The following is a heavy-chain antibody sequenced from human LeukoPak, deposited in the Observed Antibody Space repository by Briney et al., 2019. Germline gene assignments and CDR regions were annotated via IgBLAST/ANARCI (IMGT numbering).Heavy chain of an antibody. J-gene: IGHJ4*02. CDR2: ISSSSSYI. D-gene: IGHD3-22*01. V-gene: IGHV3-21*01. CDR1: GFTFSSYG. Sequence: GGSLRLSCAASGFTFSSYGMSWVRQAPGKGLEWVSSISSSSSYIYYADSVKGRFTISRDNAKNSLYLQMNSLRAEDTAVYYCARFPGRNYYDSSGFDYWGQGTLVTVSS. CDR3: ARFPGRNYYDSSGFDY.